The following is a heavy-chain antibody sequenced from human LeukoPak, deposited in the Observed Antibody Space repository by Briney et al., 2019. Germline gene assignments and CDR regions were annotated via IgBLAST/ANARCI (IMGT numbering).Heavy chain of an antibody. J-gene: IGHJ4*02. CDR2: INHSGST. V-gene: IGHV4-39*07. CDR3: ARGRLGVTTLYCFDY. CDR1: SGSISTSNYY. Sequence: SETLSLTCTVSSGSISTSNYYWGWVRQPPGKGLEWIGEINHSGSTNYNPSLKSRVTISVDTSKNQFSLKLSSVTAADTAVYYCARGRLGVTTLYCFDYWGQGTLVTVSS. D-gene: IGHD3-10*01.